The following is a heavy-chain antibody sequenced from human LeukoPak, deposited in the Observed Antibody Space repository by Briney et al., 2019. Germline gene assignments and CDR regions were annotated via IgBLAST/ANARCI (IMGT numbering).Heavy chain of an antibody. V-gene: IGHV3-66*01. Sequence: GGSLRLSCAASGFTVSSNYMSWVRQAPGKGLEWVSVIYSGGSTHYADSVKGRFTISRDNSKNTLYLQMNSLRAEDTAVYHCAELGITMIGGVWGKGTTVTISS. CDR1: GFTVSSNY. CDR2: IYSGGST. D-gene: IGHD3-10*02. J-gene: IGHJ6*04. CDR3: AELGITMIGGV.